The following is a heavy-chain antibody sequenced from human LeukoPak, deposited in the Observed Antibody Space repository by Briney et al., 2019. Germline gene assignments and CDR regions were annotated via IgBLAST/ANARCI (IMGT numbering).Heavy chain of an antibody. J-gene: IGHJ3*02. Sequence: PGVSLRLSCAASGFTFSSYSMNWVRQAPGKGLEWVSSISSSSSYIYYADSVKGRFTISRDNAKNSLYLQMNSLRAEDTAVYYCARDPSGGYHDAFDIWGQGTMVTVSS. D-gene: IGHD6-19*01. CDR2: ISSSSSYI. V-gene: IGHV3-21*01. CDR1: GFTFSSYS. CDR3: ARDPSGGYHDAFDI.